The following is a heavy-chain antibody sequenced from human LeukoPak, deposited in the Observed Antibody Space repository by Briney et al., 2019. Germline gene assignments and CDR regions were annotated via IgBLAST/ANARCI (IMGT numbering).Heavy chain of an antibody. J-gene: IGHJ4*02. CDR2: MKSKRDGGAT. CDR1: GFTFTNAW. V-gene: IGHV3-15*01. Sequence: PGGSLRLSCEASGFTFTNAWMNWVRQAPGKGPEWVGRMKSKRDGGATEYSAPVKGRFTISRDDSKNTVYLQMNSLKTEDTAVYYCTRDQTPYYWGQGTLVTVSS. CDR3: TRDQTPYY.